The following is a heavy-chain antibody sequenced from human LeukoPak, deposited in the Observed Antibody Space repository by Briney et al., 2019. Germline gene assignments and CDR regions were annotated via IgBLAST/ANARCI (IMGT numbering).Heavy chain of an antibody. Sequence: GGSLRLSCAASGFTFSSYGMHWVRQAPGKGLEWVAFIRYDGSNKYYADSVKGRFTISRDNSKNTLYLQMNSLRAEDTAVYYCAKDLGEEAAAGTAPFFDYWGQGTLVTVSS. V-gene: IGHV3-30*02. CDR2: IRYDGSNK. J-gene: IGHJ4*02. D-gene: IGHD6-13*01. CDR3: AKDLGEEAAAGTAPFFDY. CDR1: GFTFSSYG.